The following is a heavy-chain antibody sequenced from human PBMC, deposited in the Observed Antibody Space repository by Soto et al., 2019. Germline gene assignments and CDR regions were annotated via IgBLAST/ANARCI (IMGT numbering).Heavy chain of an antibody. Sequence: TVGSLRLSCAASGFTFSSYAMSWVRQAPGKGLEWVSAISGSGGSTYYADSVKGRFTISRDNSKNTLYLQMNSLRAEDTAVYYCAKDLMVSSTETDDYWGQGTLVTVSS. CDR1: GFTFSSYA. D-gene: IGHD2-2*01. CDR3: AKDLMVSSTETDDY. J-gene: IGHJ4*02. CDR2: ISGSGGST. V-gene: IGHV3-23*01.